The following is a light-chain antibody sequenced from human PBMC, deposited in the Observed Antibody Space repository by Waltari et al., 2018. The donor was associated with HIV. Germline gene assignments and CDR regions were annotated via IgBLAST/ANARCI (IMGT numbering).Light chain of an antibody. CDR2: DVN. CDR3: SSYGGVASYLI. CDR1: SSDIGAYDY. Sequence: QSALTQPASVSGSPGQSVTISCTGTSSDIGAYDYVSWFQKFPGGAPKLLIFDVNKRPSGVPDRFSGFKSGDTASLTISGLQPDDESDYFCSSYGGVASYLIFGGGTTLTVL. V-gene: IGLV2-11*01. J-gene: IGLJ2*01.